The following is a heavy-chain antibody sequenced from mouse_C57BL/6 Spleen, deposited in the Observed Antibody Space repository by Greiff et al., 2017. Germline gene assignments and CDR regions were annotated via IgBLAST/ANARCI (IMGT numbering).Heavy chain of an antibody. D-gene: IGHD1-1*01. Sequence: VQLQQPGAELVMPGASVKISCKASGYSFTDYNMNWVKQSNGKSLEWIGVINPNYGTTSYNQKFKGKATLTVDQSSSTAYMQLNSLTSEDSAVYYCARLDGSSLYWYFDVWGTGTTVTVSS. CDR1: GYSFTDYN. V-gene: IGHV1-39*01. CDR3: ARLDGSSLYWYFDV. J-gene: IGHJ1*03. CDR2: INPNYGTT.